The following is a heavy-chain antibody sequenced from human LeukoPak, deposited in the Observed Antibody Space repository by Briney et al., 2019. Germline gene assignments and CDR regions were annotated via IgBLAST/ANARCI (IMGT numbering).Heavy chain of an antibody. CDR3: ARSYSNHLFGMAL. CDR1: GFTVSSYY. D-gene: IGHD4-11*01. J-gene: IGHJ6*02. CDR2: MYSGGST. Sequence: GGSLRLSCAASGFTVSSYYMSWVRQAPGKGLEWVSVMYSGGSTYYADSVKGRVAISRDNSQNTVFLQMNSVRVEDTAVYYCARSYSNHLFGMALWGQGTAVTVSS. V-gene: IGHV3-66*01.